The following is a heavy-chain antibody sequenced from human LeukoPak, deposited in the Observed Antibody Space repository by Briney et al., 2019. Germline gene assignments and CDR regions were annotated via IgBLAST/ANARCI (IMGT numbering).Heavy chain of an antibody. D-gene: IGHD6-19*01. CDR2: INAGNGNT. Sequence: ASMKVSCKASGYTFTSYAMHWVRQAPGQRLEWMGWINAGNGNTKYSQKFQGRVTITRDTSASTAYMELSSLRSEDTAVYYCARGPRIAVAGAFDIWGQGTMVTVSS. CDR3: ARGPRIAVAGAFDI. CDR1: GYTFTSYA. J-gene: IGHJ3*02. V-gene: IGHV1-3*01.